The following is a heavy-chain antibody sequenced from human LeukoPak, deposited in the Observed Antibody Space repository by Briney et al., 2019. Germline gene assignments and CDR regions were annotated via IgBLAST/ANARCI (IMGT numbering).Heavy chain of an antibody. V-gene: IGHV1-18*01. D-gene: IGHD3-16*01. J-gene: IGHJ4*02. CDR3: ARVRYRLAETYIDY. CDR1: GGTFRTYA. CDR2: ISAYNGNT. Sequence: ASVKVSCKASGGTFRTYAITWVRQAPGQGLEWMGWISAYNGNTNYAQKLQGRVTMTTDTSTSTAYMELRSLRSDDTAVYYCARVRYRLAETYIDYWGQGTLVTVSS.